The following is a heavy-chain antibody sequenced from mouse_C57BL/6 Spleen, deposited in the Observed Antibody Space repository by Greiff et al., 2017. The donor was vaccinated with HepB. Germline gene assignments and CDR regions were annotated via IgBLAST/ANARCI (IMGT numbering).Heavy chain of an antibody. CDR1: GYTFTSYW. J-gene: IGHJ1*03. D-gene: IGHD4-1*01. Sequence: QVQLQQPGAELVKPGASVKLSCKASGYTFTSYWMQWVKQRPGQGLEWIGEIDPSDSYTNYNQKFKGKATLTVDTSSSTAYMQLSSLTSEDSAVYCCARGLGGWYFDVWGTGTTVTVSS. V-gene: IGHV1-50*01. CDR3: ARGLGGWYFDV. CDR2: IDPSDSYT.